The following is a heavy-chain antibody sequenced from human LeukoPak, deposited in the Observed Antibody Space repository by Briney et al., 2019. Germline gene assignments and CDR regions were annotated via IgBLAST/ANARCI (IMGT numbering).Heavy chain of an antibody. Sequence: ASVKVSCKASGGTFSSYAISWVRQAPGQGLEWMGWISAYNGNTNYAQKLQGRVTMTTDTSTSTAYMELRSLRSDDTAVYYCARRIAARRVYYYYMDVWGKGTTVTVSS. CDR3: ARRIAARRVYYYYMDV. CDR2: ISAYNGNT. J-gene: IGHJ6*03. D-gene: IGHD6-6*01. CDR1: GGTFSSYA. V-gene: IGHV1-18*01.